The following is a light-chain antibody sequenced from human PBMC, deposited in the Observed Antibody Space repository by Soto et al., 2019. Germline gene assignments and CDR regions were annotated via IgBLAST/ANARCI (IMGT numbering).Light chain of an antibody. J-gene: IGLJ3*02. V-gene: IGLV2-11*01. CDR3: CSYAGSYSWV. CDR2: DVT. Sequence: QSALTQPRSVSGSPGQSVTISCTGTSSDVGGYNYVSWYQQHPGGAPKLMISDVTKRPSGVPDRLSGSKSGSTASLTIYGLQAEDEADYYCCSYAGSYSWVFGGGTKLTVL. CDR1: SSDVGGYNY.